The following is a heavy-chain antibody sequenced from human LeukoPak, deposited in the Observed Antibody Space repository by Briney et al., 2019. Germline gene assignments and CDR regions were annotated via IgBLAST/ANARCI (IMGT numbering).Heavy chain of an antibody. CDR2: IYYSGST. D-gene: IGHD2-15*01. CDR1: GGSISSYY. CDR3: ARQGGSGRSYDY. Sequence: PSETLSLTCTVSGGSISSYYWSWIRQPPGKGLEWIGHIYYSGSTNYNPSLKSRVTISLDTSKNQFSLNLRSVTAADTAVYFCARQGGSGRSYDYWGQGTLVTVSS. V-gene: IGHV4-59*08. J-gene: IGHJ4*02.